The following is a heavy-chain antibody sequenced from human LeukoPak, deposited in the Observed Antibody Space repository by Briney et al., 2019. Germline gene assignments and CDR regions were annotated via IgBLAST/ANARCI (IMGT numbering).Heavy chain of an antibody. D-gene: IGHD3-16*01. V-gene: IGHV4-4*07. Sequence: PSETLSLTCTVSGGSISSYYWSWIRQPAGKGLEWIGRFYADGSTHYNPSLKSRVTMSIDTSKNQFSLRLTFVTAADTAVYYCAREVWEADAFDIGGQATVVTVSS. J-gene: IGHJ3*02. CDR2: FYADGST. CDR1: GGSISSYY. CDR3: AREVWEADAFDI.